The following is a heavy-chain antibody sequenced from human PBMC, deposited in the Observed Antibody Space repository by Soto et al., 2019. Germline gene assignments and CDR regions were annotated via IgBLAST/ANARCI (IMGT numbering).Heavy chain of an antibody. J-gene: IGHJ4*02. CDR3: ARNDYDSSGMYYFDY. V-gene: IGHV1-69*06. D-gene: IGHD3-22*01. CDR2: IIPIFGTA. Sequence: QVQLVQSGAEVKKPGSSVKVSCKASGGTFSSYAISWVRQAPGQGLEWMGGIIPIFGTANYAQKFRGRVTITADKSTSTAYMELSSLRSEDTAVYYCARNDYDSSGMYYFDYWGQGTLVTVSS. CDR1: GGTFSSYA.